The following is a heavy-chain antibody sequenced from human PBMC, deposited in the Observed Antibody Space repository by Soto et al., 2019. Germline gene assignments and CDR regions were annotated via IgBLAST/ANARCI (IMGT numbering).Heavy chain of an antibody. Sequence: SETLSLTCTVSGGSISSGGYYWSWIRQHPGKGLEWIGYIYYSGSTYYNPSLKSRVTISVDTSKNQFSLKLSSVTAADTAVYYCARVEGGTIFGVVNAFDYWGQGTLVTVSS. CDR1: GGSISSGGYY. CDR2: IYYSGST. J-gene: IGHJ4*02. V-gene: IGHV4-31*03. D-gene: IGHD3-3*01. CDR3: ARVEGGTIFGVVNAFDY.